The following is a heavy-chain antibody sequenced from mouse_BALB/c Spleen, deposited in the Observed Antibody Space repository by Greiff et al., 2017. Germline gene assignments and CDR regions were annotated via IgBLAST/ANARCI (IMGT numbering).Heavy chain of an antibody. V-gene: IGHV5-12-2*01. Sequence: EVQGVESGGGLVQPGGSLKLSCAASGFTFSSYTMSWVRQTPEKRLEWVAYISNGGGSTYYPDTVKGRFTISRDNAKNTLYLQMSSLKSEDTAMYYCARQGDDYEAWFAYWGQGTLVTVSA. D-gene: IGHD2-4*01. J-gene: IGHJ3*01. CDR3: ARQGDDYEAWFAY. CDR2: ISNGGGST. CDR1: GFTFSSYT.